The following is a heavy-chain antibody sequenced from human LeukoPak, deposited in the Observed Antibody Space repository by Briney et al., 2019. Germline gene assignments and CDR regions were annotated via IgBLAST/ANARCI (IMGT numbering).Heavy chain of an antibody. Sequence: SETLSLTCAVPGGSISSSNGWSWVRQPPGKGLEWIGEIYHSGSTNYNPSLKSRVTISVDKSKNQFSLKLSSVTAADTAVYYCARLYGSGSYYAQYYFDYWGQGTLVTVSS. CDR2: IYHSGST. CDR1: GGSISSSNG. J-gene: IGHJ4*02. D-gene: IGHD3-10*01. CDR3: ARLYGSGSYYAQYYFDY. V-gene: IGHV4-4*02.